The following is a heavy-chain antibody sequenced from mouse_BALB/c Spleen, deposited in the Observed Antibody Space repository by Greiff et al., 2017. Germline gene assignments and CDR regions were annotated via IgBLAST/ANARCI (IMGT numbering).Heavy chain of an antibody. J-gene: IGHJ4*01. CDR3: AYYCGSKAMDY. D-gene: IGHD1-1*01. CDR1: GFNIKDTY. CDR2: IDPANGNT. V-gene: IGHV14-3*02. Sequence: EVQLQQSGAELVKPGASVKLSCTASGFNIKDTYMHWVKQRPEQGLEWIGRIDPANGNTKYDPKFQGKATITADTSSNTAYLQLSSLTSEDTAVYYCAYYCGSKAMDYWGQGTSVTVSS.